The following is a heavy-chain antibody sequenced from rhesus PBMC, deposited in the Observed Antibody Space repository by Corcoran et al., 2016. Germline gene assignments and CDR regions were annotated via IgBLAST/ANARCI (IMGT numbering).Heavy chain of an antibody. CDR3: ASIAGTTGFVVFDY. J-gene: IGHJ4*01. CDR1: GGSISDDYY. D-gene: IGHD1-20*01. Sequence: QVQLQESGPGLVKPSETLSLTCAVSGGSISDDYYWSWIRQPPGKGLGLIGYIYGSGGGTNYNPSPKNRVTISLDTSKNQFSLKLSSVTSADTAVYYCASIAGTTGFVVFDYWGQGVLVTVSS. V-gene: IGHV4-106*01. CDR2: IYGSGGGT.